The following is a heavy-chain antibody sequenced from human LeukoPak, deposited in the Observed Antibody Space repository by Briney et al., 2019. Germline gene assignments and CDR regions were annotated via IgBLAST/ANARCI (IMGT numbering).Heavy chain of an antibody. CDR2: ISSSGNTI. J-gene: IGHJ4*02. CDR3: ARGVYDSSGYYHY. D-gene: IGHD3-22*01. CDR1: GLTFSNYE. V-gene: IGHV3-48*03. Sequence: PGGSLSLSGPASGLTFSNYELNWVRQAPGKGLEWVSYISSSGNTIYHADSVKGRFTISRDNAKNSLYLQMNSLRAEDTAVYYCARGVYDSSGYYHYWGQGTLVTVSS.